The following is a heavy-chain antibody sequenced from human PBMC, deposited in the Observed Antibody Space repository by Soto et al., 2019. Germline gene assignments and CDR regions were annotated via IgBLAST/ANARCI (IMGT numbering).Heavy chain of an antibody. CDR2: INAGNGNT. Sequence: GASVKVSCKAFGYTFTGYAMHWVRQAPGQRLEWMGWINAGNGNTKYSQKFQARVTITRDTSASTAYMELSSLRSEDTAVYYCARAVAVPADFDYWGQGTLVTVSS. CDR3: ARAVAVPADFDY. D-gene: IGHD6-19*01. J-gene: IGHJ4*02. V-gene: IGHV1-3*01. CDR1: GYTFTGYA.